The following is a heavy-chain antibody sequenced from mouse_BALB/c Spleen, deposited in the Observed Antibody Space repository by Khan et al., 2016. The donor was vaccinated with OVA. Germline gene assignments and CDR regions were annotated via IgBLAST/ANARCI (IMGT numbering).Heavy chain of an antibody. D-gene: IGHD1-1*01. CDR2: IRYDGSN. CDR1: GYSITSGYY. V-gene: IGHV3-6*02. CDR3: ARDYYGTSWYFDV. Sequence: EVQLQESGPGLVKPSQSLSLTCSVTGYSITSGYYWNWIRQFPGNKLEWMDYIRYDGSNNYNPSLKNRISITRDTSKNQFFLKLNSVTTEDTATYKCARDYYGTSWYFDVWGAGTTVTVSS. J-gene: IGHJ1*01.